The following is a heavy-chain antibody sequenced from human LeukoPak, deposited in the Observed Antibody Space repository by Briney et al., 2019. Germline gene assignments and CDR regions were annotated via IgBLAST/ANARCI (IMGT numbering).Heavy chain of an antibody. Sequence: PGGSLRLSCAASGFTFSSFATSWVRQAPGKGLEWVSGISASGGSTYYADSVKGRSTISRDNSKNTLYLQMNSLRAEDTAVYYYAKGFYDNSAAGVFDIWGQGTMVTVSS. CDR3: AKGFYDNSAAGVFDI. CDR2: ISASGGST. J-gene: IGHJ3*02. V-gene: IGHV3-23*01. CDR1: GFTFSSFA. D-gene: IGHD3-22*01.